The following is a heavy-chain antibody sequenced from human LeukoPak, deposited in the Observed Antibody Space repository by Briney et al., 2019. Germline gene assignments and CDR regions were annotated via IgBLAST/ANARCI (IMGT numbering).Heavy chain of an antibody. D-gene: IGHD3-3*01. Sequence: SETLSLTCTVSGGSISSSSFYWGWIRQPPGKGLDWIGSIYYSGSTYYNPSLKSRVTVSVDTSKNQFSLNLSSVTAADTAVYYCARRAPGKIFDYWGQGTLVTVSS. CDR1: GGSISSSSFY. V-gene: IGHV4-39*01. CDR3: ARRAPGKIFDY. CDR2: IYYSGST. J-gene: IGHJ4*02.